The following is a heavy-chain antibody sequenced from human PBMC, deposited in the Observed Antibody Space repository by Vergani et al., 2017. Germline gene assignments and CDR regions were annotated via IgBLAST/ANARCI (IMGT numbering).Heavy chain of an antibody. CDR1: GYTFTSYG. CDR2: ISPIFGTA. CDR3: ARESHDFWSGDPNYYYYYMDF. D-gene: IGHD3-3*01. J-gene: IGHJ6*03. Sequence: QVQLVPSGAEVKKPGASVKVSCKASGYTFTSYGISWVRQAPGQGLEWMGWISPIFGTANYAQKFQGRVTITADKSTSTAYMELSSLRSEETVVYYCARESHDFWSGDPNYYYYYMDFWGKGTTVTVSS. V-gene: IGHV1-69*06.